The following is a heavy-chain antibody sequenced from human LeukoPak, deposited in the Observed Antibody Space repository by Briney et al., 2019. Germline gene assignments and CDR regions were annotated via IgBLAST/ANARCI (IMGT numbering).Heavy chain of an antibody. V-gene: IGHV1-18*01. D-gene: IGHD1-26*01. J-gene: IGHJ3*02. CDR1: GYTFTSYG. Sequence: ASVKVSCKASGYTFTSYGISWVRQASGQGLEWMGWISAYNGNTNYAQKLQGRVTMTTDTSTSTAYMELRSLRSDDTAVYYCASLAGIVGAPNHDAFDIWGQGTMVTVSS. CDR3: ASLAGIVGAPNHDAFDI. CDR2: ISAYNGNT.